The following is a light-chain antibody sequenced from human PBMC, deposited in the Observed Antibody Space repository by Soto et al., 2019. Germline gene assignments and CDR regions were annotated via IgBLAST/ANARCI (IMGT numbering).Light chain of an antibody. V-gene: IGLV2-14*01. Sequence: QSVLTQPASVSGSLGQSITISCTGTSSDVGAYDFVSWYQHSPGKAPKLVTFDVTHRPPGISDRFSGSKSANTASLTISGLQAADEAFYYCSSYPTRSTLVFGGGTKVTVL. J-gene: IGLJ2*01. CDR2: DVT. CDR3: SSYPTRSTLV. CDR1: SSDVGAYDF.